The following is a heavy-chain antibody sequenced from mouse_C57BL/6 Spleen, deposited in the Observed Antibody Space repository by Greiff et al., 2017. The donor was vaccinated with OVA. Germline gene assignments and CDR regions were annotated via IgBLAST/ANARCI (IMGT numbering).Heavy chain of an antibody. Sequence: VQLQESGAELVRPGPSVKVSCKASGYAFTNYLIEWVKQRPGQGLEWIGVINPGSGGTNYNEKFKGKATLTADKSSSTAYMQLSSLTSEDSAVYCCARSDWDWFAYWGQGTLVTVSA. D-gene: IGHD4-1*01. J-gene: IGHJ3*01. CDR1: GYAFTNYL. CDR3: ARSDWDWFAY. V-gene: IGHV1-54*01. CDR2: INPGSGGT.